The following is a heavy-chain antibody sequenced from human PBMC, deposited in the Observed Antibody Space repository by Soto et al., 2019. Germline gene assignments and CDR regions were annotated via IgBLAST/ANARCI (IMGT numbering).Heavy chain of an antibody. CDR1: GFTFSSYA. CDR3: AKDGSQWLRNDAFDI. CDR2: ISGSGGST. V-gene: IGHV3-23*01. Sequence: PGGSLRLSCAASGFTFSSYAMSWVRQAPGKGLEWVSAISGSGGSTYYADSVKGRFTISRDNSKNTLYLQMNSLRAEDTAVYYYAKDGSQWLRNDAFDIWGQGTMVTVSS. J-gene: IGHJ3*02. D-gene: IGHD5-12*01.